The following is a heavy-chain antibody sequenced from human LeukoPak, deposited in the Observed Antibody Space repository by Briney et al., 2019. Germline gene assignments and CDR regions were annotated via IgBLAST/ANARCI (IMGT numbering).Heavy chain of an antibody. Sequence: GASVKVSCKASGYTFTSYGISWVRQAPGQGLEWMGWISAYNGNTNYAQKLQGRVTMTTDTSTSTAYMELRSLRSDDTAVYYRAREKGPTYCYDSSGYPDAFDIWGQGTMVTVSS. CDR3: AREKGPTYCYDSSGYPDAFDI. CDR1: GYTFTSYG. CDR2: ISAYNGNT. D-gene: IGHD3-22*01. V-gene: IGHV1-18*01. J-gene: IGHJ3*02.